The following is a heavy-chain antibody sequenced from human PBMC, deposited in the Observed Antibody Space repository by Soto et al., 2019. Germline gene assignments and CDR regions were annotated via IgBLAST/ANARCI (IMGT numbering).Heavy chain of an antibody. Sequence: ASVKVSCKASGYTFTGYYMHWVRQAPGQGLEWMGWINPNSGGTNYAQKFQGRVTMTRDTSISTAYMELSRLRSDDTAVYYCAREPQYCGGDCYYYYYGMDVWGQGTTVTVSS. D-gene: IGHD2-21*02. CDR3: AREPQYCGGDCYYYYYGMDV. CDR2: INPNSGGT. V-gene: IGHV1-2*02. J-gene: IGHJ6*02. CDR1: GYTFTGYY.